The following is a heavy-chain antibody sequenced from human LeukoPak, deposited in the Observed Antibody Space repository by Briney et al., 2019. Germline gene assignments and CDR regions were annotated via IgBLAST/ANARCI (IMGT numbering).Heavy chain of an antibody. D-gene: IGHD3-10*01. CDR3: AKDSLWFGESINWFDP. CDR1: GFTFSSYA. CDR2: ISGSGGST. V-gene: IGHV3-23*01. J-gene: IGHJ5*02. Sequence: GGPLRLSCAASGFTFSSYAMSWVRQAPGKGLEWVSAISGSGGSTYYADSVKGRFTISRDNSKNTLYLQMNSLRAEDTAVYYCAKDSLWFGESINWFDPWGQGTLVTVSS.